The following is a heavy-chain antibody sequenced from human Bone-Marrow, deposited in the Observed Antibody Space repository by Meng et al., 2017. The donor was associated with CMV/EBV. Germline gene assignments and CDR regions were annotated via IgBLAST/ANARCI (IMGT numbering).Heavy chain of an antibody. Sequence: GESLKISCAASGFTFSNYWMHWVRQAPGKGLVWVSRINSDGSITNYADSVKGRFTISRDNAQNTLYLQMNSLRAEDTAVYYCAREGWPRGFDIWGQGTMVTVSS. CDR3: AREGWPRGFDI. J-gene: IGHJ3*02. CDR2: INSDGSIT. CDR1: GFTFSNYW. V-gene: IGHV3-74*01. D-gene: IGHD2-15*01.